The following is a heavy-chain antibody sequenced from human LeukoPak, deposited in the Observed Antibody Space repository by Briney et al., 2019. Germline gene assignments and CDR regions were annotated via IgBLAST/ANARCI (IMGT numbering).Heavy chain of an antibody. Sequence: GGSLRLSCAASGFTFSSYSMNWVRQAPGKGLEWVSSISSSSYIYYADSVKGRFTISRDNAKNSLYLQMNSLRAEDTAVYYCARDPLILWFGELLPSYGMDVWGQGTTVTVSS. CDR1: GFTFSSYS. CDR3: ARDPLILWFGELLPSYGMDV. CDR2: ISSSSYI. J-gene: IGHJ6*02. D-gene: IGHD3-10*01. V-gene: IGHV3-21*01.